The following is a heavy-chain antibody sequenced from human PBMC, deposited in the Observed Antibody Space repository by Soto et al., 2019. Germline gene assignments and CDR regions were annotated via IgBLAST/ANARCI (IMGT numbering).Heavy chain of an antibody. CDR1: DGSMTNYY. V-gene: IGHV4-59*08. J-gene: IGHJ5*02. CDR2: VFYTGDT. D-gene: IGHD3-10*01. Sequence: ETLSLTCTVSDGSMTNYYWSWIRQPPGKGLEWIGYVFYTGDTNYNPSLKSRVTISVDTSKNQFSLQLTSVTATDTAVYYCGRHVPARVGFDPWGQGTLVTVSS. CDR3: GRHVPARVGFDP.